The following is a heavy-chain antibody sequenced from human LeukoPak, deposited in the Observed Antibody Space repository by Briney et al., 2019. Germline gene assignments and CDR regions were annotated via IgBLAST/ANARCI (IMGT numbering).Heavy chain of an antibody. D-gene: IGHD1-26*01. J-gene: IGHJ4*02. V-gene: IGHV3-48*03. CDR1: GFTFSSYE. CDR3: ARGPVGAIMGY. Sequence: GGSLRLSCAASGFTFSSYEMNWVRQAPGKGLEWVSYISSSGSTIYYADSVKGRFTISRDNAKNSPYLQMNSLRAEDTAVYYCARGPVGAIMGYWGQGTLVTVSS. CDR2: ISSSGSTI.